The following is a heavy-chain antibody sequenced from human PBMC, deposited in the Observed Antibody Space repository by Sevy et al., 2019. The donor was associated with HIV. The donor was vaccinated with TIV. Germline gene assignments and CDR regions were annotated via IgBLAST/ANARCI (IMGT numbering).Heavy chain of an antibody. Sequence: SETLSLTCTVSGGSISSYYWSWIRQPPGKGLEWIGYIYYSGSTNYNPSLKSRVTISVDTSKNQFSLNLSSVTAADTAVYYCAREGSWPHNWFDPWGQRTLVTVSS. J-gene: IGHJ5*02. V-gene: IGHV4-59*01. CDR1: GGSISSYY. CDR3: AREGSWPHNWFDP. D-gene: IGHD6-13*01. CDR2: IYYSGST.